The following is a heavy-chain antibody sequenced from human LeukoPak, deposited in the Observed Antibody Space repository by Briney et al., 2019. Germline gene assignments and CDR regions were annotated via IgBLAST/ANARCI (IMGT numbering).Heavy chain of an antibody. V-gene: IGHV1-2*06. J-gene: IGHJ6*03. CDR3: ARGAQVAGTFYYYYMDV. D-gene: IGHD6-19*01. Sequence: GASVTVSCKGSGYTFTGYYMHWVRQGPGQRLEWMGQINPNIYCTNYPQKIQGRDTRTRDTSNSTAYMELSRLRSDDTAVYYCARGAQVAGTFYYYYMDVWGKGTPVTVSS. CDR2: INPNIYCT. CDR1: GYTFTGYY.